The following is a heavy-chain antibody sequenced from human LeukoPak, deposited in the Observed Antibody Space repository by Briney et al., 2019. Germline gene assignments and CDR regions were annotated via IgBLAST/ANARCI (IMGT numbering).Heavy chain of an antibody. CDR3: ARAYCGGDCYEFDY. J-gene: IGHJ4*02. Sequence: SETLSLTCTVSGGSISSSSYYWGWIRQPPGKGLEWIGSIYYSGSTYYNPSLKSRVTIFVDTSKNQFSLKLSSVTAADTAVYYCARAYCGGDCYEFDYWGQGTLVTVSS. V-gene: IGHV4-39*01. D-gene: IGHD2-21*02. CDR1: GGSISSSSYY. CDR2: IYYSGST.